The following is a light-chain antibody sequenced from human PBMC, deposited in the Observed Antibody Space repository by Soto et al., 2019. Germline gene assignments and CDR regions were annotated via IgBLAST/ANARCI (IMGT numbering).Light chain of an antibody. J-gene: IGKJ1*01. CDR2: YAS. Sequence: DIQMTQSPSSLPASVGDRVTLTCRASQDISQYLAWYQQRPGKVPKLLIYYASTLQSGVPSRFSGSGSGTEFTHTISSLQPEDVATYYCLKYTKDAPGTFGQGTKVEI. V-gene: IGKV1-27*01. CDR1: QDISQY. CDR3: LKYTKDAPGT.